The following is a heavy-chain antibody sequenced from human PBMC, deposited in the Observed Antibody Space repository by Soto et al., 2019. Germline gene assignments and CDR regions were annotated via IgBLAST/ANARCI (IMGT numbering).Heavy chain of an antibody. V-gene: IGHV4-30-4*01. Sequence: QVQLQESGPGLVKPSQTLSLTCTVSGGSISSGDYYWSWIRQPPGKGLEWIGYMYYSGSTYYNPSLKSRVIISVDTSKNQFSLRLSLVTAADTAVYYCARVTLDYVGMDVWGQGTTVTVSS. CDR2: MYYSGST. CDR3: ARVTLDYVGMDV. CDR1: GGSISSGDYY. J-gene: IGHJ6*02.